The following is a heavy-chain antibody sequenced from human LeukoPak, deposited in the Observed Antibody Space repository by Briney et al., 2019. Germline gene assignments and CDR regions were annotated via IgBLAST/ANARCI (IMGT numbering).Heavy chain of an antibody. J-gene: IGHJ4*02. Sequence: SETLSLTCTVSGGSISSYYWSWIRQPAGKGLEWIGRVYTSGSTNHNPSLKSRVTVSVDTSRNQFSLKLSSVTAADTAVYYCARDGRTVGLNWNLDCWGQGTLVTVSS. V-gene: IGHV4-4*07. CDR2: VYTSGST. D-gene: IGHD1-1*01. CDR3: ARDGRTVGLNWNLDC. CDR1: GGSISSYY.